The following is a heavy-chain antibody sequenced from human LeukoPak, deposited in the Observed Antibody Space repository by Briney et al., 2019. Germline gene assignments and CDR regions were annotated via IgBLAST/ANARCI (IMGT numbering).Heavy chain of an antibody. CDR1: GGPISSVNYY. Sequence: PSETLSLTCTVSGGPISSVNYYWSWIRQPPGKGLEWIGYIYYGGNTYYNPSLRSRVTISVDTSKNQFSLKLSSVTAADTAVYYCARDREAYYYDSSGYSFDYWGQGTLVTVSS. J-gene: IGHJ4*02. D-gene: IGHD3-22*01. CDR2: IYYGGNT. CDR3: ARDREAYYYDSSGYSFDY. V-gene: IGHV4-30-4*01.